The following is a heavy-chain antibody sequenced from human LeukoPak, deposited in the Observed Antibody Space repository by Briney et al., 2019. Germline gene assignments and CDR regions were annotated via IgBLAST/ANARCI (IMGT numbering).Heavy chain of an antibody. Sequence: PSETLSLTCAVYGGSFSGYYWSWIRQPPGKGLEWIGEINHSGSTNYNPSLKGRVTISVDTSKNQFSLKLSSVTAADTAVYYCARGPTGYCSSTSCYSGFDPWGQGTLVTVSS. J-gene: IGHJ5*02. CDR3: ARGPTGYCSSTSCYSGFDP. D-gene: IGHD2-2*02. V-gene: IGHV4-34*01. CDR1: GGSFSGYY. CDR2: INHSGST.